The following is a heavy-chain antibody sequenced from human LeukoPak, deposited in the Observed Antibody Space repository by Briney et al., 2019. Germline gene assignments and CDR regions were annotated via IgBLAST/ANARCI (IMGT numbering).Heavy chain of an antibody. CDR1: GGSISSYY. V-gene: IGHV4-4*07. D-gene: IGHD5-18*01. CDR3: AALDTAMFYDY. J-gene: IGHJ4*02. Sequence: PSETLSLTCTVSGGSISSYYWSWLRQPAGKGLEWIGRIYTSGSTNYNPSLKSRVTISVDKSKNQFSLKLSSVTAADTAVYYCAALDTAMFYDYWGQGTLVTVSS. CDR2: IYTSGST.